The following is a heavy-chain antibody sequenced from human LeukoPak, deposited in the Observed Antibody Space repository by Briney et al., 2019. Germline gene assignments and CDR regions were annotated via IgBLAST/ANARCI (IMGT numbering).Heavy chain of an antibody. CDR3: ASGSIAARWIAYYMDV. J-gene: IGHJ6*03. CDR2: INPNSGGT. Sequence: SVKVSCKASGYTFTGYYMHWVRQAPGQGLEWMGWINPNSGGTNYAQKFQGRVTMTRDTSISTAYMELSRLRSDDTAVYYCASGSIAARWIAYYMDVWGKGTTVTVSS. CDR1: GYTFTGYY. V-gene: IGHV1-2*02. D-gene: IGHD6-6*01.